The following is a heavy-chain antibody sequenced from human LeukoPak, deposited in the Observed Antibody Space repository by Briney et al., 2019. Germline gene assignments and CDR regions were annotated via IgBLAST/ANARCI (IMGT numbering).Heavy chain of an antibody. CDR3: AREIVGAKYNWFDP. CDR1: GGSISSSSYY. V-gene: IGHV4-39*02. D-gene: IGHD1-26*01. Sequence: PSETLSLTCTVSGGSISSSSYYWGWIRQPPGKGLEWIGSIYYSGSTYYNPSLKSRVTISVDTSKNQFSLKLSSVTAADTAVYYCAREIVGAKYNWFDPWGQGTLVTVSS. CDR2: IYYSGST. J-gene: IGHJ5*02.